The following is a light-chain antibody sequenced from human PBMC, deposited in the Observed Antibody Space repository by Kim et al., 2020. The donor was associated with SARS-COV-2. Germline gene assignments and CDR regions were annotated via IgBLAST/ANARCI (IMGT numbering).Light chain of an antibody. V-gene: IGLV2-8*01. CDR1: SSDVGGYNY. CDR3: SSFAGDNAMV. CDR2: EVN. Sequence: QSALTQPPSAPGSPGQSVAISCTGTSSDVGGYNYVSWYQQHPGKAPKLIIYEVNGRPSGCPDRFSGSKSGNTASLTVSGLQAEDEAYYYCSSFAGDNAMVFGGGTQLTVL. J-gene: IGLJ2*01.